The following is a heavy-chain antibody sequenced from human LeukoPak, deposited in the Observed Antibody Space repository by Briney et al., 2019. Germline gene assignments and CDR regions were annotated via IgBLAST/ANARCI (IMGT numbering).Heavy chain of an antibody. CDR2: IYHGGST. V-gene: IGHV4-4*02. CDR3: ARRRYTSGYLDY. Sequence: SETLSLTCAVSGGSISSSNWWSWVRQPPGKGLEWIGEIYHGGSTNYNPSLESRVTISVDKSKNQFSLKLSSVTAADTAVYYCARRRYTSGYLDYWGQGTLVTVSS. J-gene: IGHJ4*02. CDR1: GGSISSSNW. D-gene: IGHD3-22*01.